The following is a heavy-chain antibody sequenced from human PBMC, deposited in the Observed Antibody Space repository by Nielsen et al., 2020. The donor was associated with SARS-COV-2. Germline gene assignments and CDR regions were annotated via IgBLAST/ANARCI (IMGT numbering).Heavy chain of an antibody. CDR2: IYYSGST. D-gene: IGHD2-15*01. CDR1: GCSISSYY. V-gene: IGHV4-59*08. CDR3: ARHIGYCSGGSCYPFDY. Sequence: SETLSLTCTVSGCSISSYYWSWIRQPPGKGLEWIGYIYYSGSTNYNPSLKSRVTISVDTSKNQFSLKLSSVTAADTAVYYCARHIGYCSGGSCYPFDYWGQGTLVTVSS. J-gene: IGHJ4*02.